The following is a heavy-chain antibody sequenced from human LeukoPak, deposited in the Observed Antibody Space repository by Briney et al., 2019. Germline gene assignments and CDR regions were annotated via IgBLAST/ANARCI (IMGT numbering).Heavy chain of an antibody. V-gene: IGHV3-30-3*01. CDR2: ISYDGSNK. Sequence: GGSLRLSCAASGFTFSSYAMHWVRQAPGKGLEWVAVISYDGSNKYYADSVKGRFTISRDNSKNTLYLQMNSLRAEDTAVYYCARGAQHSSWPWGNWFDPWGQGTLVTVSS. CDR1: GFTFSSYA. CDR3: ARGAQHSSWPWGNWFDP. J-gene: IGHJ5*02. D-gene: IGHD6-13*01.